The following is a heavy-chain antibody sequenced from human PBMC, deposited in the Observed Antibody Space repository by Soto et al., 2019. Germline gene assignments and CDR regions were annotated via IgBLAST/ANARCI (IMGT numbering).Heavy chain of an antibody. D-gene: IGHD6-19*01. CDR2: MYYSGST. CDR3: AASFSGWYNYYYYGMDV. J-gene: IGHJ6*02. Sequence: SETLSLTCNVSGGSINNYYWSWIRQPPGKGLEWIGYMYYSGSTNYNPSLKTRVAISVDTSKKQLSLQLSSVTAADTAVYYCAASFSGWYNYYYYGMDVWGQGTTVTVSS. V-gene: IGHV4-59*08. CDR1: GGSINNYY.